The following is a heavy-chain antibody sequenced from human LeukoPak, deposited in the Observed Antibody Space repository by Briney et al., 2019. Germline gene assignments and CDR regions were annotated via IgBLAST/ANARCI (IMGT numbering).Heavy chain of an antibody. CDR1: GFTFSSYA. Sequence: GGSLRLSCAASGFTFSSYAMHWVRQAPGKGLEWVAVISYDGSNKYYADSVKGRLTISRDNSKNTLYLQMNSLRAEDTAVYYCARASNYYGSGSYYNQSYWGQGTLVTVSS. J-gene: IGHJ4*02. CDR2: ISYDGSNK. D-gene: IGHD3-10*01. CDR3: ARASNYYGSGSYYNQSY. V-gene: IGHV3-30*04.